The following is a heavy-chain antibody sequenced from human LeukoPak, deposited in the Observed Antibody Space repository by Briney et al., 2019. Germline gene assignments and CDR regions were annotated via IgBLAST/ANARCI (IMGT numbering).Heavy chain of an antibody. D-gene: IGHD1/OR15-1a*01. Sequence: PSQTLSLTCTVSRGSISSSSYYWGWIRQPPGKGLEWIGSIYYSGSTYYNPSLKSRVTISVDTSKNQFSLKLSSVTAADTAVYYCARMNTSNYLDYWGQGTLVTVSS. J-gene: IGHJ4*02. CDR1: RGSISSSSYY. V-gene: IGHV4-39*01. CDR3: ARMNTSNYLDY. CDR2: IYYSGST.